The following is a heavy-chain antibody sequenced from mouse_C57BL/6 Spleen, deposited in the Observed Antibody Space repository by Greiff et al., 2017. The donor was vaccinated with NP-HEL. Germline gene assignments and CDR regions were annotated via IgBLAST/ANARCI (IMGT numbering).Heavy chain of an antibody. J-gene: IGHJ3*01. Sequence: VQLKESGPELVKPGASVKISCKASGYAFSSSWMNWVKQRPGKGLEWIGRIYPGDGDTNYNGKFKGKATLTADKSSSTAYMQLSSLTSEDSAVYFCARWDYDYDKFAYWGQGTLVTVSA. CDR1: GYAFSSSW. CDR3: ARWDYDYDKFAY. CDR2: IYPGDGDT. V-gene: IGHV1-82*01. D-gene: IGHD2-4*01.